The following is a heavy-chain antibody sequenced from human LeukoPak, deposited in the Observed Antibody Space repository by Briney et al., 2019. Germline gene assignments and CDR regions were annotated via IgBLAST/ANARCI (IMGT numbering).Heavy chain of an antibody. CDR3: ARAIGQRWLQLTGDY. D-gene: IGHD5-24*01. Sequence: GGSLRLSCAASGFTFSSYSMNWVRQAPGKGLEWVSSISSSNSYIYYADSVKGRFTISRDNAKNSLYLQMNSLRAEDTAVYYCARAIGQRWLQLTGDYWGQGTLVTVSS. CDR1: GFTFSSYS. V-gene: IGHV3-21*01. J-gene: IGHJ4*02. CDR2: ISSSNSYI.